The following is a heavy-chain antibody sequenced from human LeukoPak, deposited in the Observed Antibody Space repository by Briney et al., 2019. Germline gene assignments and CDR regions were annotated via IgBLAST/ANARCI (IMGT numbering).Heavy chain of an antibody. J-gene: IGHJ4*02. D-gene: IGHD6-19*01. CDR3: ARGEAVNLLHY. CDR1: GGSISSGDYY. CDR2: IYYSGST. V-gene: IGHV4-30-4*08. Sequence: SQTLSLTCTVSGGSISSGDYYWSWIRQPPGKGLEWIGYIYYSGSTYYNPSLKRRATISVDTSKNQFSLKLSSVTAADTAVYYCARGEAVNLLHYWGQGTLVTVSS.